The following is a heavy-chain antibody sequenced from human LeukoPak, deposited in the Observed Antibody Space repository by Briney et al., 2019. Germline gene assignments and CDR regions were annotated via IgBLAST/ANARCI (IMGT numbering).Heavy chain of an antibody. CDR2: INHSGST. CDR1: GGSFSGYY. V-gene: IGHV4-34*01. D-gene: IGHD5-18*01. J-gene: IGHJ3*02. Sequence: SETLSLTCAVYGGSFSGYYWSWIRQPPGKGLEWIGEINHSGSTNYNPSLKSRVTISVDTSKNQFSLKLSSVTAADTAVYYCARGFQLGRWLTLNAFDIWGQGTMVTVSS. CDR3: ARGFQLGRWLTLNAFDI.